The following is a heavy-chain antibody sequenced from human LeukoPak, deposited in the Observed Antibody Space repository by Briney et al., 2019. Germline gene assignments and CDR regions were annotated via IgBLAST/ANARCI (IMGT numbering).Heavy chain of an antibody. CDR1: GFTFSNYA. J-gene: IGHJ4*02. V-gene: IGHV3-23*01. Sequence: PGGSLRLSCAASGFTFSNYAMSWVRQAPGKGLEWVSGISGSGDYTYYADSLKGRFTISRDNSKNTLYLQMNSLRAEDTAVYYCEYSGYAKAFDYWGQGTLVTVSS. CDR3: EYSGYAKAFDY. CDR2: ISGSGDYT. D-gene: IGHD5-12*01.